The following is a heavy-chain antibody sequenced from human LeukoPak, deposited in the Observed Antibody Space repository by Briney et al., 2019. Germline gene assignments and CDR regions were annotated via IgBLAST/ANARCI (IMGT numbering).Heavy chain of an antibody. J-gene: IGHJ4*02. CDR2: INHSGST. Sequence: SGTLSPTCAVSGGSISSSNWWSWIRQPPGKGLEWIGEINHSGSTNYNPSLKSRVTISVDTSKNQFSLKLSSVTAADTAVYYCARDSSGYYKRSDYWGQGTLVTVSS. CDR1: GGSISSSNW. V-gene: IGHV4-4*02. D-gene: IGHD3-22*01. CDR3: ARDSSGYYKRSDY.